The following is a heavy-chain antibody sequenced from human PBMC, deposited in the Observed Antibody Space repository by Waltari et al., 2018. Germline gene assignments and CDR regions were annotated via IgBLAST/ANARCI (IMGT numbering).Heavy chain of an antibody. J-gene: IGHJ4*02. V-gene: IGHV6-1*01. Sequence: QVQLQQSGPGLVKPSQTLSLTCAISGDSVSSNSAAWNWIRQSPSRGLEWLGRTYYRSKWYNDYAVSGKSRITINPDTSKNQFSLQLNSVTPEDTAVYYCAREVMITFGGVIASPFDYWGQGTLVTVSS. CDR1: GDSVSSNSAA. CDR3: AREVMITFGGVIASPFDY. CDR2: TYYRSKWYN. D-gene: IGHD3-16*02.